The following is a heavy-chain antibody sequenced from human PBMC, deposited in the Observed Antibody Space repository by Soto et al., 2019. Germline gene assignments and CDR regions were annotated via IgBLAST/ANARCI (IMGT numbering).Heavy chain of an antibody. Sequence: QVQLVQSGAEVRKPGASVKVSCKASGYTFTSFAINWVRQAPGQRLEWVGWINAGNGATTYSQNFQGRVTITRDTSANTASMELCSLTSADTAVYYCARFCSSSLCYAAFDYWGQGTLVTVPS. CDR3: ARFCSSSLCYAAFDY. CDR1: GYTFTSFA. CDR2: INAGNGAT. D-gene: IGHD2-2*01. J-gene: IGHJ4*02. V-gene: IGHV1-3*01.